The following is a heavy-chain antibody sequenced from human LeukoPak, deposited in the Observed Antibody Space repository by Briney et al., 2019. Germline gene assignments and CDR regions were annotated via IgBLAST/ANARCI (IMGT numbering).Heavy chain of an antibody. CDR1: GGTFSSYA. D-gene: IGHD3-22*01. Sequence: SVKVSCKASGGTFSSYAISWVRQAPGQGLEWMGRIIPILGIANYAQKFQGRVTITADKSTSTAYMELNSLRSEDTAVYYCARAGNTYYYDSSGYSRYWGQGTLVTVSS. CDR2: IIPILGIA. V-gene: IGHV1-69*04. J-gene: IGHJ4*02. CDR3: ARAGNTYYYDSSGYSRY.